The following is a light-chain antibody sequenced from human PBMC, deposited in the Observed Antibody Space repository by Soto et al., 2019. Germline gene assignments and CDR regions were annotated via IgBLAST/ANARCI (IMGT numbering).Light chain of an antibody. CDR3: ISYATGNTRV. V-gene: IGLV2-14*01. J-gene: IGLJ1*01. CDR1: SSDIGDYDY. Sequence: QSVLTQPASVSGSPGQSITISCTGSSSDIGDYDYVSWYQQHPGKAPKVLISEVSNRPSGVSNRFSGSKSGNTPSLTISGLQAEDEADYYCISYATGNTRVFGPETNVALL. CDR2: EVS.